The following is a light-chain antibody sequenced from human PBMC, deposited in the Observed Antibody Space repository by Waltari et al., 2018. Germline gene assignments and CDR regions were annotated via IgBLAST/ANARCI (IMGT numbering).Light chain of an antibody. CDR1: QSVLNRDTKKSY. J-gene: IGKJ4*01. CDR3: QQYYSTVT. V-gene: IGKV4-1*01. CDR2: WAS. Sequence: DIVMTQSLDSLAVSLGARATITCGSSQSVLNRDTKKSYLAWYQQKSGQTPKLLIYWASTRESGVPDRFSGSGSGTDFTLTITSLQAEDVAVYYCQQYYSTVTFGGGTKVEIK.